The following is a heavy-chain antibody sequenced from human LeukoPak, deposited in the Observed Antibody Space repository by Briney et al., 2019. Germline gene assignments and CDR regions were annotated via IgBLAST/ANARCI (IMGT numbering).Heavy chain of an antibody. CDR1: GLTFSSYP. CDR3: ARDPENYFDY. CDR2: ISYDGSNK. Sequence: PGGPLRFSCAASGLTFSSYPMNWVRQAPAKGLEWVAVISYDGSNKYYADSVKGRFTISRDNSKNTLYLQMNSLGAEDTAVYYCARDPENYFDYWGQGTLVTVSS. J-gene: IGHJ4*02. V-gene: IGHV3-30-3*01.